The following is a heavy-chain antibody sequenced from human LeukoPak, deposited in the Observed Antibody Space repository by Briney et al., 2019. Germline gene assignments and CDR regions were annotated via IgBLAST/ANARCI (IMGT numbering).Heavy chain of an antibody. Sequence: SETLSLTCAVYGGSFSGYYWSWIRQPPGKGLEWLGEINHSGSTNYNPSLKSRVTISVDTSKNQFSLKLSSVTAADTAVYYCARETVISSSSGYFDYWGQGTLVTVSS. CDR2: INHSGST. D-gene: IGHD6-6*01. CDR3: ARETVISSSSGYFDY. CDR1: GGSFSGYY. J-gene: IGHJ4*02. V-gene: IGHV4-34*01.